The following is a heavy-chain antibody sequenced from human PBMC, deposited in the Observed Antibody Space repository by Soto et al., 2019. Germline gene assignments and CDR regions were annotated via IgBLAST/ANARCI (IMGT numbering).Heavy chain of an antibody. V-gene: IGHV4-31*03. CDR1: GGSISSGGYY. CDR2: IYYSGST. Sequence: LSLTCTVSGGSISSGGYYWSWIRQHPGKGLEWIGYIYYSGSTYYNPSLKSRVTISVDTSKNQFSLKLSSVTAADTAVYYCARGGLGYCSGGSCYSAELSRYYYGMDVWGQGTTVTVSS. J-gene: IGHJ6*02. CDR3: ARGGLGYCSGGSCYSAELSRYYYGMDV. D-gene: IGHD2-15*01.